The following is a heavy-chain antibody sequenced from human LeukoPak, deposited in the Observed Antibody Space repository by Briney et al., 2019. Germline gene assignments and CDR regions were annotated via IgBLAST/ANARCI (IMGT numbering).Heavy chain of an antibody. J-gene: IGHJ3*02. CDR3: ARREDIEIVPAHAFDI. Sequence: SETLSLTCAIYGGSFSGYSWNWIRQPPGKGLEWIGEINHSGSTNYNPSLKSRVTISVDTSKNQFSLKLTSVTAADTAVYYCARREDIEIVPAHAFDIWGQGTMVTVSS. D-gene: IGHD2-2*01. CDR1: GGSFSGYS. CDR2: INHSGST. V-gene: IGHV4-34*01.